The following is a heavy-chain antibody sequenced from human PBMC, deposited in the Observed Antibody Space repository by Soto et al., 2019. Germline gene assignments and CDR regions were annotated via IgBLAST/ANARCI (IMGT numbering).Heavy chain of an antibody. CDR1: RFTFSNYA. D-gene: IGHD3-3*01. J-gene: IGHJ6*02. CDR2: ISSTGGST. CDR3: ARAHDYDFWSGFLFYGMDV. Sequence: PGGSLRLSCAASRFTFSNYAMSWGRQAPGKVLEWVSGISSTGGSTYYADSVKGRFTISRDNSKNTLDLQMSSLRAEDTAIYYCARAHDYDFWSGFLFYGMDVWGQGTTVTVSS. V-gene: IGHV3-23*01.